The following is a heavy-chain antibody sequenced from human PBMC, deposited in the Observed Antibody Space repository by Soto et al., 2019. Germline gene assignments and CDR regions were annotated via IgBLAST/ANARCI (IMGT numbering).Heavy chain of an antibody. CDR3: ARGRSEVVGASSHFDY. Sequence: SETLSLTCAVYGGSFSGYYWSWIRQPPGKGLEWIGEINHSGSTNYNPSLKSRVTISVDTSKNQFSLKLSSVTAADTAVYYCARGRSEVVGASSHFDYWGQGTLVTVSS. V-gene: IGHV4-34*01. J-gene: IGHJ4*02. CDR2: INHSGST. CDR1: GGSFSGYY. D-gene: IGHD1-26*01.